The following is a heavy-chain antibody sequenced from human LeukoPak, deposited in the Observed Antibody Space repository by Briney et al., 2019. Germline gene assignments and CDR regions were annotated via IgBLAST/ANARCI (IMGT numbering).Heavy chain of an antibody. CDR1: GYSFTSYW. D-gene: IGHD3-3*01. CDR2: IYPGDSDT. CDR3: ARLSPGRSLEWLYLDY. J-gene: IGHJ4*02. V-gene: IGHV5-51*01. Sequence: GESLKISCKGSGYSFTSYWIGWVRQMPGKGLEWMGIIYPGDSDTRYSPSFQGQVTISADKSISTAYLQWSSLKASDTAMYYCARLSPGRSLEWLYLDYWGQGTLVTVSS.